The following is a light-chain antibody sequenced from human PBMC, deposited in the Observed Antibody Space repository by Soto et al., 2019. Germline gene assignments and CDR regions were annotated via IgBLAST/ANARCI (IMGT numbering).Light chain of an antibody. Sequence: EIVLTQSPGTLSLSPGERATLACRASQSVSSIYLAWYQQKPGQAPRLLIYDASKRATGIPARFSGSGSGTDFTLTISSLEPEDFAVYYCHQRSKWPLTFGGGTKVDIK. V-gene: IGKV3-11*01. CDR1: QSVSSIY. CDR2: DAS. CDR3: HQRSKWPLT. J-gene: IGKJ4*01.